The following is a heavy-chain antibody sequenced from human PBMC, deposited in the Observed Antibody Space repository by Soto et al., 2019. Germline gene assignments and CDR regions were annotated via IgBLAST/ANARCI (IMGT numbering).Heavy chain of an antibody. CDR2: IDPSDSYT. V-gene: IGHV5-10-1*01. J-gene: IGHJ6*02. D-gene: IGHD5-18*01. Sequence: GESLKISCKGSGYSFTSYWISWVRQMPGKGLEWMGRIDPSDSYTNYSPSFQGHVTISADKSISTAYLQWSSLKASGTAMYYCARLRRYSSDYYYYGMDVWGQGTTVTVSS. CDR1: GYSFTSYW. CDR3: ARLRRYSSDYYYYGMDV.